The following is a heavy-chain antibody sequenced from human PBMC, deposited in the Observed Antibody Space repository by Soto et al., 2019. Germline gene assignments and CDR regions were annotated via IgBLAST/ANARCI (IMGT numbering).Heavy chain of an antibody. J-gene: IGHJ4*02. CDR2: IQTDNDHA. D-gene: IGHD3-9*01. CDR3: AKDLGSGYRFDY. CDR1: GYTFLKYG. V-gene: IGHV1-18*01. Sequence: GASVKVSCKASGYTFLKYGINCVRQAPGQGLEWMGGIQTDNDHASFAQKFEGRVTMTTDTSTRTVYMELRDLSSDDTAVYYCAKDLGSGYRFDYWGQGTPVTVS.